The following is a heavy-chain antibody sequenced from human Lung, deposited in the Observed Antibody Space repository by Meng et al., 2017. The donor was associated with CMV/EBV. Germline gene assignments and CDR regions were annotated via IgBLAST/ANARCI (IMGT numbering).Heavy chain of an antibody. CDR3: ARDSAGALVVIPARGYYFVY. V-gene: IGHV3-30*04. CDR1: GFAFSDYA. D-gene: IGHD2-2*01. CDR2: ISNDGRNK. J-gene: IGHJ4*02. Sequence: GGSLRLSCAASGFAFSDYAMHWVRQAPGKGLEWVTVISNDGRNKYYADSVKGRFTISRDNSENTLHLQMNSLRAEDTAVYYCARDSAGALVVIPARGYYFVYWGQGTXVTVSS.